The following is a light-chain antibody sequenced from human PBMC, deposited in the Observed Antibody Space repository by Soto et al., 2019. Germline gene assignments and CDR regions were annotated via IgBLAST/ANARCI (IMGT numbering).Light chain of an antibody. J-gene: IGKJ4*01. CDR3: QHYDNSPLT. CDR2: DAS. CDR1: QSISVS. V-gene: IGKV3D-15*01. Sequence: EIVMTQSPATLSASPGGGATLSCRASQSISVSLAWYQQKPGLPPRLLVYDASTRATGIPARFSGSGSGTEFTLTISRLQSEDFAVYYCQHYDNSPLTFGGGTKVEVK.